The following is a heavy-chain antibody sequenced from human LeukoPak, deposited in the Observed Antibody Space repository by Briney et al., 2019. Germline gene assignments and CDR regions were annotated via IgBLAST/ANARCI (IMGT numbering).Heavy chain of an antibody. V-gene: IGHV3-23*01. CDR2: ISGSGGST. CDR3: AKAKRGYSYGADY. Sequence: QTGASLRLSCAASGFTFSSYAMSWVRQAQGKGLEWVSAISGSGGSTYYADSVKGRFTISRDNSKNTLYLQMNSLRAEDTAVYYCAKAKRGYSYGADYWGQGTLVTVSS. CDR1: GFTFSSYA. D-gene: IGHD5-18*01. J-gene: IGHJ4*02.